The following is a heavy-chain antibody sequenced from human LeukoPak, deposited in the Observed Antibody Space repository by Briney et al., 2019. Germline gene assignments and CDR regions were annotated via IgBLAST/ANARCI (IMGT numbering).Heavy chain of an antibody. CDR2: IKQDGSEK. CDR3: ARDAVWGYYDSSGYYPLDY. D-gene: IGHD3-22*01. J-gene: IGHJ4*02. V-gene: IGHV3-7*01. CDR1: GFTFSSYW. Sequence: GGSLRLSCAASGFTFSSYWMSWVRQAPGKGLEWVANIKQDGSEKYYVDSVKGRFTISRDNAKNSLYLQMNSLRAEDTAVYYCARDAVWGYYDSSGYYPLDYWGQGTLVTVSS.